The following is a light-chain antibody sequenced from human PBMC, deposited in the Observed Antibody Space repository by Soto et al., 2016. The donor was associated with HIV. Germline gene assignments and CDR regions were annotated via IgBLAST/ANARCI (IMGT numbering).Light chain of an antibody. J-gene: IGLJ2*01. Sequence: SYVLTQSPSVSVAPGKTARIACGGNDIGSKSVHWYQQKPGQAPVLVVYDDSDRPSGIPERFSGSNSGNSATLTISRVEAGDEADYFCQVWDSSTNHVVFGGGTKLTVL. CDR1: DIGSKS. CDR2: DDS. V-gene: IGLV3-21*03. CDR3: QVWDSSTNHVV.